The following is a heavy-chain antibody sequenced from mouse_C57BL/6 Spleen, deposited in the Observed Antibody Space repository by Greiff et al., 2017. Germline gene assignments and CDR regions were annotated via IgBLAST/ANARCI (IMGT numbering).Heavy chain of an antibody. J-gene: IGHJ4*01. CDR2: INPNNGGT. CDR1: GYTFTDYY. CDR3: ARGAYYYDVDAMDY. D-gene: IGHD2-4*01. V-gene: IGHV1-26*01. Sequence: EVQLQQSGPELVKPGASVKISCKASGYTFTDYYMNWVKQSHGKSLEWIGDINPNNGGTSYNQKFKGKATLTVDKSSSTAYMELRSLTSEDSAVYYCARGAYYYDVDAMDYWGQGTSVTVSA.